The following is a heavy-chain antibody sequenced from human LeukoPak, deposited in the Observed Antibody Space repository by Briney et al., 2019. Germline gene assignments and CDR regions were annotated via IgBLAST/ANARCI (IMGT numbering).Heavy chain of an antibody. V-gene: IGHV3-30*03. Sequence: GGSLRLSCAASGFTFSNYGMLWLRQAPGKGLEWVTVIPYDGSYQYYADSVKGRFTISRDNSKNTLYLQMNSLRAEDTAVYYFAELCVDSSGYYYVQDAFDIWGQGTMVTVSS. CDR3: AELCVDSSGYYYVQDAFDI. CDR2: IPYDGSYQ. CDR1: GFTFSNYG. D-gene: IGHD3-22*01. J-gene: IGHJ3*02.